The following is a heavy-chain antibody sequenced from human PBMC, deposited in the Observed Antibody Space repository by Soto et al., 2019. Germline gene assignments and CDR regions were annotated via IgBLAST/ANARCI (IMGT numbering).Heavy chain of an antibody. V-gene: IGHV4-31*03. CDR2: IYYSGST. CDR1: GVSISSGGYY. J-gene: IGHJ6*03. CDR3: ARHKTYYYGSRSYSPYYYYYYMDV. D-gene: IGHD3-10*01. Sequence: HVQLQESGPGLVKPSQTLSLTCTVSGVSISSGGYYWSWILQHPGKGLVWIGHIYYSGSTYYNPSCESRVSISVDTSKYQFSRKLSSVTAADTAVYYCARHKTYYYGSRSYSPYYYYYYMDVWGKGTTVTVS.